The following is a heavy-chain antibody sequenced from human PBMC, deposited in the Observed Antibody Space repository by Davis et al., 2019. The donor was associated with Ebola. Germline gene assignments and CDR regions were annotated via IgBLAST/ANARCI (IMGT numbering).Heavy chain of an antibody. V-gene: IGHV3-9*01. Sequence: PGGSLRLSCAASGFTFDDYAMHWVRLPPGKGLEWVSGISRNSGSMKYADSVKGRFTISRDNAKNSLYLQMNSLRVGDTALYYCAKGGEGDVWGKGTTVTVSS. J-gene: IGHJ6*04. CDR3: AKGGEGDV. D-gene: IGHD2-21*01. CDR2: ISRNSGSM. CDR1: GFTFDDYA.